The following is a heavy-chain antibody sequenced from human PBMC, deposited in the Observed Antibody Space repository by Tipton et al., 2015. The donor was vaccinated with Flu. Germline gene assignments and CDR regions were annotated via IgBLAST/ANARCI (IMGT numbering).Heavy chain of an antibody. J-gene: IGHJ4*02. Sequence: LRLSCTVSGYSINNYYWSWIRQPPGKGLEWLGYIYYTGSTNYNPSLKSRVTISLDTSANQLSLKQNSMTAADTAVYYWSRVNRGDFDYWGQGALVTVPS. D-gene: IGHD1/OR15-1a*01. CDR1: GYSINNYY. CDR2: IYYTGST. CDR3: SRVNRGDFDY. V-gene: IGHV4-59*01.